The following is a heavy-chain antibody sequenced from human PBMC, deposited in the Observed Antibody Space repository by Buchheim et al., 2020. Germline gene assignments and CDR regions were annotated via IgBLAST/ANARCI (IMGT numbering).Heavy chain of an antibody. V-gene: IGHV3-11*05. J-gene: IGHJ6*03. Sequence: QVQLVESGGGLVKPGGSLRLSCAASGFTFSDYYMSWIRQAPGKGLEWVSYISSSSSYTNYADSVKGRFTISRDNAKNSLYLQMNSLRAEDTAVYYCARDPRSSYDFWSGYYCSGGPNYYGDYMDVWGKGTT. CDR1: GFTFSDYY. CDR2: ISSSSSYT. D-gene: IGHD3-3*01. CDR3: ARDPRSSYDFWSGYYCSGGPNYYGDYMDV.